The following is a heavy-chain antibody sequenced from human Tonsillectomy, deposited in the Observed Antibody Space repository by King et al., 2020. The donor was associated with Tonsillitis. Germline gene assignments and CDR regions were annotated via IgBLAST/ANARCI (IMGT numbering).Heavy chain of an antibody. J-gene: IGHJ4*02. CDR1: GFTFSGSA. V-gene: IGHV3-73*01. D-gene: IGHD6-13*01. CDR3: TRHESEIAAAGTNDY. CDR2: IRSKANSYAT. Sequence: VQLVESGGGLVQPGGSLKLSCAASGFTFSGSAMHWVRQASGKGLEWVGRIRSKANSYATAYAASVKGRFTISRDDSKNTAYLQMNSLKTEDTAVYYWTRHESEIAAAGTNDYWGQGTLVTVSS.